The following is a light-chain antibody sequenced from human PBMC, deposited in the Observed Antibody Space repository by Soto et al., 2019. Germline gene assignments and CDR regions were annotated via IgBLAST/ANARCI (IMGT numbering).Light chain of an antibody. CDR1: QGINNR. V-gene: IGKV1D-16*01. J-gene: IGKJ4*01. CDR2: RAS. CDR3: QQYDDYPRT. Sequence: DIHMTQSPSSLYASVGDRVIITCRASQGINNRLCWYQQKPEKARKSLIYRASNLQSGVPSRFIGSGSGTEFTHTINNLQPEDFATYFCQQYDDYPRTFGGATNVESK.